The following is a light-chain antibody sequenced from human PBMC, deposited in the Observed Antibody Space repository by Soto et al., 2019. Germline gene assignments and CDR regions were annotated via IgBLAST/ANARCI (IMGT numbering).Light chain of an antibody. CDR1: SSDVGKHNY. Sequence: QPVLTQPRSVSGSPGQSVTISCTGTSSDVGKHNYVSWYQQRPGKAPKLMIFDVTERPSGVPDRFSGSKSGNTASLTISGLQAGDEADYYCCSYAGTYTLVFGGGTKLTVL. CDR3: CSYAGTYTLV. CDR2: DVT. J-gene: IGLJ2*01. V-gene: IGLV2-11*01.